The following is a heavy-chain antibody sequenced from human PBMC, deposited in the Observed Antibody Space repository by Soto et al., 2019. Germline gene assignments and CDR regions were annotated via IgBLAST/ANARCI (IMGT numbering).Heavy chain of an antibody. D-gene: IGHD6-25*01. CDR2: INPGTGAT. CDR1: GYTFSSYY. CDR3: ARDHIAAADTYALDI. V-gene: IGHV1-46*01. Sequence: SVKVSCKASGYTFSSYYMHWVRQAPGQGLEWVGLINPGTGATTYAQKFQGRATMTSDTSTSTVYMELRSLTSEDTAVYYCARDHIAAADTYALDIWGQGTMVTVSS. J-gene: IGHJ3*02.